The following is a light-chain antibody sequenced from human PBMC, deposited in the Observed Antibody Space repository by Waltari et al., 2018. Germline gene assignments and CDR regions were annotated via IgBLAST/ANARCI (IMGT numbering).Light chain of an antibody. Sequence: EIVLTQSPGTLSLSPGERATLSCRASHIVTSISLAWYQEKLGQAPRLLIYGTSTRATCIPDRFSGSGSGTDFTLTISRLEPEDFAVYYCQQYDGEVVTFGGGTKVEI. CDR1: HIVTSIS. V-gene: IGKV3-20*01. J-gene: IGKJ4*01. CDR2: GTS. CDR3: QQYDGEVVT.